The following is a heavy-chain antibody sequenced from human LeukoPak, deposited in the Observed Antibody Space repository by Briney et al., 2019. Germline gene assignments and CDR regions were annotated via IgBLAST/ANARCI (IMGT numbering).Heavy chain of an antibody. CDR2: ISGSGGST. CDR1: GFTFSSYA. CDR3: ASPPTNWGYPPYYYYYYMDV. V-gene: IGHV3-23*01. D-gene: IGHD7-27*01. J-gene: IGHJ6*03. Sequence: GGSLRLSCAASGFTFSSYAMSWVRQAPGKGLEWVSAISGSGGSTYYADSVKGRFTISRDNSKNTLYLQMNSLRAEDTAVYYCASPPTNWGYPPYYYYYYMDVWGKGTTVTVSS.